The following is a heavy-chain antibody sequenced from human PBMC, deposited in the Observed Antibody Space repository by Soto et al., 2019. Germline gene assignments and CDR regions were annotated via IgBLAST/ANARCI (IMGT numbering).Heavy chain of an antibody. CDR1: GGSISSGGYY. CDR3: AREVAAGFFDY. CDR2: IYYSGST. V-gene: IGHV4-31*03. Sequence: SETLSLTCTVSGGSISSGGYYWSWIRQHPGKGLEWIGYIYYSGSTYYNPSLKSRVTISVDTSKSQFSLKLSSVTAADTAVYYCAREVAAGFFDYWGQGTLVTFSS. J-gene: IGHJ4*02. D-gene: IGHD6-13*01.